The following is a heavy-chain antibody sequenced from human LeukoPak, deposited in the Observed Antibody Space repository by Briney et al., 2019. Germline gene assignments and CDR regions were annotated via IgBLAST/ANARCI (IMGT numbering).Heavy chain of an antibody. Sequence: GGSLRLSCAASGFTFSSYAMSWVRQAPGKGLEWVSAISGSGGSTYYADSVKGRFTISRDNSKNTLYLQMSGLRAEDTAVYYCAKGFSWDYYYYIDVWGKGTTVTVSS. CDR3: AKGFSWDYYYYIDV. CDR2: ISGSGGST. V-gene: IGHV3-23*01. CDR1: GFTFSSYA. D-gene: IGHD1-26*01. J-gene: IGHJ6*03.